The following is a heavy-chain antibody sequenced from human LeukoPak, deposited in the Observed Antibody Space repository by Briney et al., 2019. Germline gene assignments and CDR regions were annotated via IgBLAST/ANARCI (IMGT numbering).Heavy chain of an antibody. V-gene: IGHV3-23*01. D-gene: IGHD2-2*01. J-gene: IGHJ4*02. CDR1: GFTFGSYG. CDR2: ISGSDGST. Sequence: GGSLRLSCAASGFTFGSYGMHWVRQAPGKGLEWVSGISGSDGSTYYADSVKGRFTISRDNSKNTLFLQMNSLRAEDTAVYYCARVHCSSTSCYDPLHFDYWGQGTLVTVSS. CDR3: ARVHCSSTSCYDPLHFDY.